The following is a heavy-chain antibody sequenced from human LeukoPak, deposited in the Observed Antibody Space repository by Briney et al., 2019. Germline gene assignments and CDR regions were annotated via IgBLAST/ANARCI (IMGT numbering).Heavy chain of an antibody. Sequence: GASVKVSCKASGYSFSRYGINWVRQAPGQGLEWMGGISAYNGNANYAQNLQGRVTMTTDTSTSTAYMELRSLRSDDTAVYYCARLGSSRVPAAYVWFDPWGQGTLVTVSS. CDR2: ISAYNGNA. V-gene: IGHV1-18*01. CDR3: ARLGSSRVPAAYVWFDP. D-gene: IGHD2-2*01. J-gene: IGHJ5*02. CDR1: GYSFSRYG.